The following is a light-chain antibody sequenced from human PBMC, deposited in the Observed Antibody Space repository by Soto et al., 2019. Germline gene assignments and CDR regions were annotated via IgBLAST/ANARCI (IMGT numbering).Light chain of an antibody. CDR1: QSVRSS. CDR3: QQRSSWPLT. J-gene: IGKJ4*01. CDR2: DAS. V-gene: IGKV3-11*01. Sequence: PGDRATLSCWASQSVRSSLAWYQQKPGQAPRLLIYDASNRATDVPPRFRGSGSGTDFILTISSLEPEDFAVYYCQQRSSWPLTFGGGTKVEI.